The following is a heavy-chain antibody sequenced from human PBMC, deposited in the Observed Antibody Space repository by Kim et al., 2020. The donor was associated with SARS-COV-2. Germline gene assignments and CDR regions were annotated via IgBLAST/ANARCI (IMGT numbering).Heavy chain of an antibody. Sequence: ASVKVSCKASGYTFTSYGISWVRQAPGQGLEWMGWISAYNGNTNYAQKLQGRLTMTTDTSTSTAYMELRSLRSDDPAVYYCARSYGDYAIGDAGYWGQGTLVTVSS. CDR1: GYTFTSYG. D-gene: IGHD4-17*01. J-gene: IGHJ4*02. CDR3: ARSYGDYAIGDAGY. V-gene: IGHV1-18*01. CDR2: ISAYNGNT.